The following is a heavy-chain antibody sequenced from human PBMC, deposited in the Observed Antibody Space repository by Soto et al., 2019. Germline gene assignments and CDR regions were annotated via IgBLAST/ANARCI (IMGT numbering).Heavy chain of an antibody. J-gene: IGHJ4*02. CDR1: GGSISNYY. D-gene: IGHD5-18*01. Sequence: TSETLSLTCTVSGGSISNYYWNWVRQSPWKGLEWIGYIYSSGSTHYNPSLQNRVTISIDTSKNQVSLKVNSVTAADTAVYYCARDHPHSYGVYYFDYWGQGTPVTVS. V-gene: IGHV4-59*01. CDR3: ARDHPHSYGVYYFDY. CDR2: IYSSGST.